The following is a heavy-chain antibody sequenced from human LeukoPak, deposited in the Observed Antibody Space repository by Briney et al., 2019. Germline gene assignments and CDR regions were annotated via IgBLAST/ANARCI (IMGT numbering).Heavy chain of an antibody. V-gene: IGHV5-51*01. Sequence: GEPLTTSCKGSGYTFTSSWVGWVRPTPGKGLGWMGIIYPGDSDTRYSPSYQAQVTISADKSITTAYLQWSSLKASDTAMYYCARRQGSDYFDYWGQGTLVTVSS. CDR3: ARRQGSDYFDY. CDR1: GYTFTSSW. J-gene: IGHJ4*02. CDR2: IYPGDSDT.